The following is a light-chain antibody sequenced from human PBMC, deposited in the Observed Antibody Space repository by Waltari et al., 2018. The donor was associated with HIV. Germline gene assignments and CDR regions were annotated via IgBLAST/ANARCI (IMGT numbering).Light chain of an antibody. V-gene: IGLV2-8*01. CDR2: EVN. CDR1: SSDAGDDNY. J-gene: IGLJ3*02. CDR3: CSYAGSSTWV. Sequence: QSALTQPPSASGSPGQSVTISCTGISSDAGDDNYVSWYQQSPGKAPKFIIYEVNKRPSGVPDRFSGSKSGNTASLTVSGLQADDEADYYCCSYAGSSTWVFGGGTKLTVL.